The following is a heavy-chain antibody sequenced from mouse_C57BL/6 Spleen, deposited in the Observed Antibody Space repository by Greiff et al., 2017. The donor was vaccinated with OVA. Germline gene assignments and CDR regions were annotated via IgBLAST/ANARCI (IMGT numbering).Heavy chain of an antibody. V-gene: IGHV5-15*01. CDR1: GFTFSDYG. D-gene: IGHD4-1*02. CDR2: ISNLAYSI. Sequence: DVMLVESGGGLVQPGGSLKLSCAASGFTFSDYGMAWVRQAPRKGPEWVAFISNLAYSIYYADTVTGRFTISRENAKNTLDLEMSSLRSEDTAMYYCARHANWFDYWGQGTTLTVSS. CDR3: ARHANWFDY. J-gene: IGHJ2*01.